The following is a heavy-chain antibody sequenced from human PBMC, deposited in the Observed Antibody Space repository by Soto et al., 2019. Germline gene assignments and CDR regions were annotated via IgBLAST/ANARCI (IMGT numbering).Heavy chain of an antibody. CDR2: VKDGGST. CDR3: ARGQEGIVATH. Sequence: SETLSLTCTVNGGSLTGYYWSWIRQPPGKGLEWIGEVKDGGSTNYSPSLRGRVSISADTSKNHFSLRLNSVTAADTAVYFCARGQEGIVATHWDQGALVTVS. V-gene: IGHV4-34*01. D-gene: IGHD5-12*01. J-gene: IGHJ4*02. CDR1: GGSLTGYY.